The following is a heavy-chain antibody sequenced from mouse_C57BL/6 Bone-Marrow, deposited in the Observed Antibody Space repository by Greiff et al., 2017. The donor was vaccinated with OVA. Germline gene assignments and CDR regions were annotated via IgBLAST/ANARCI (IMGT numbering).Heavy chain of an antibody. D-gene: IGHD6-5*01. CDR3: ARSYYYFDY. CDR2: ISSGGSYT. Sequence: DVKLVESGGDLEKPGGSLKLSCAASGFTFSSYGMSWVRQTPDKRLEWVATISSGGSYTYYPDSVKGRFTISRDNAKNTLYLQMSSLKSEDTAMYYCARSYYYFDYWGQGTTLTVSS. CDR1: GFTFSSYG. J-gene: IGHJ2*01. V-gene: IGHV5-6*02.